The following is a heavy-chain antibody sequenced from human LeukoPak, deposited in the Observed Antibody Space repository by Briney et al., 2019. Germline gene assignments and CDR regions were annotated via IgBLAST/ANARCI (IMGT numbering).Heavy chain of an antibody. J-gene: IGHJ4*02. D-gene: IGHD4-17*01. Sequence: ASVKVSCKVSGHTLTELSMHWVRQAPGKGLEWMGGFDPEDGETIYAQKFQGRVTMTEDTSTDTAYMELSRLRSEDTAVYYCATDPDDYGDYEVAYWGQGTLVTVSS. CDR3: ATDPDDYGDYEVAY. CDR1: GHTLTELS. CDR2: FDPEDGET. V-gene: IGHV1-24*01.